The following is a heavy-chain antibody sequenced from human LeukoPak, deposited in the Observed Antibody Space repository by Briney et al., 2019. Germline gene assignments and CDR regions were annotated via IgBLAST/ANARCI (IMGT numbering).Heavy chain of an antibody. V-gene: IGHV3-23*01. D-gene: IGHD3-10*01. CDR2: ISGGPGGA. J-gene: IGHJ4*02. CDR3: AKDGGYGSGSYYPDY. Sequence: GGSLRLSCAASGFTFSSYDMNWVRQAPGKGLEWVSSISGGPGGADYADSVKGRFTMSRDISKNTLYLQMNSLRAEDTAVYYCAKDGGYGSGSYYPDYWGQGTLVTVSS. CDR1: GFTFSSYD.